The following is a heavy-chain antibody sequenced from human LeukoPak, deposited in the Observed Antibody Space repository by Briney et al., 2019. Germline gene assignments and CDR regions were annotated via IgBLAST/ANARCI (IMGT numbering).Heavy chain of an antibody. CDR3: ARDRDCSSTSCNYYYYYMDV. CDR1: GFTFSSYW. CDR2: IKQDGSEK. V-gene: IGHV3-7*01. Sequence: PGGSLRLSCAASGFTFSSYWMSWVRQAPGKGLEWVANIKQDGSEKYYVDSVKGRFTISRDNAKNSLYLQMNSLRAEDTAVYYCARDRDCSSTSCNYYYYYMDVWGKGTTVTVSS. J-gene: IGHJ6*03. D-gene: IGHD2-2*01.